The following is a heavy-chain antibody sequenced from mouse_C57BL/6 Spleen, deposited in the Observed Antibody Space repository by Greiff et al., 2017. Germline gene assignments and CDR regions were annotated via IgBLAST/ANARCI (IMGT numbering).Heavy chain of an antibody. J-gene: IGHJ4*01. Sequence: VMLVESGPGLVAPSQSLSITCTVSGFSLTSYAISWVRQPPGKGLEWLGVIWTGGGTNYNSALKSRLSISKDNSKSQVFLKMNSLQTDDTARYYCARDSSGYVDYAMDYWGQGTSVTVSS. CDR1: GFSLTSYA. V-gene: IGHV2-9-1*01. CDR3: ARDSSGYVDYAMDY. D-gene: IGHD3-2*02. CDR2: IWTGGGT.